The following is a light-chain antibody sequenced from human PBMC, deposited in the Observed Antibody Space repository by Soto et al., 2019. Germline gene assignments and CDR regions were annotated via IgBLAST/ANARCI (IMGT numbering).Light chain of an antibody. CDR2: GAS. V-gene: IGKV3-20*01. CDR3: QQYGSSPWT. CDR1: QSVSSSY. Sequence: EIVLTQSPGTLSLSPGERATLSCRASQSVSSSYLAWYQQKPGQAPRLLIYGASRRATGIPYRFSGSGSGKDFTLTISRLEPEDYAVYYCQQYGSSPWTFGQGTKVEIK. J-gene: IGKJ1*01.